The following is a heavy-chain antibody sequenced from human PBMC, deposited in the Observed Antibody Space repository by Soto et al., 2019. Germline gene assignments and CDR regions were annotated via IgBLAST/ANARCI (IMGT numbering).Heavy chain of an antibody. CDR3: ARDSAPMRDYYYYGMDV. V-gene: IGHV1-69*06. Sequence: SVKVSCKASGGTFSSYAISWVRQAPGQGLEWMGGIIPIFGTANYAQKYQGRVTITADKSTSTAYMELSSLRSEDTAVYYCARDSAPMRDYYYYGMDVWGQGTTVTVSS. CDR1: GGTFSSYA. CDR2: IIPIFGTA. J-gene: IGHJ6*02.